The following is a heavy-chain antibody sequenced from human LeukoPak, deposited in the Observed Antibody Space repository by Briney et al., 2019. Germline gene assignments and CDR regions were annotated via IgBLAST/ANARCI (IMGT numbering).Heavy chain of an antibody. CDR1: GFTFSSYG. CDR3: ARSRIAARPGYFQH. CDR2: IWYDGSNK. V-gene: IGHV3-33*01. D-gene: IGHD6-6*01. J-gene: IGHJ1*01. Sequence: GGSLRLPCAASGFTFSSYGMHWVRQAPGKGLEWVAVIWYDGSNKYYADSVKGRFTISRDNSKNTLYLQMNSLRAEDTAVYYCARSRIAARPGYFQHWGQGTLVTVSS.